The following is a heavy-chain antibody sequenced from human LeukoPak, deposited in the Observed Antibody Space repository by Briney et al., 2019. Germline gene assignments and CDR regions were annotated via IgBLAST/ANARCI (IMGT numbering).Heavy chain of an antibody. CDR3: AFHSGQLPFDY. CDR2: IIPIFGTA. Sequence: ASVKVSCKASGGTFSSYAISWVRQTPGQGLEWMGGIIPIFGTANYAQKFQGRVTITADESTSTAYMELSSLRSEDTAVYYCAFHSGQLPFDYWGQGTLVTVSS. CDR1: GGTFSSYA. J-gene: IGHJ4*02. D-gene: IGHD6-19*01. V-gene: IGHV1-69*01.